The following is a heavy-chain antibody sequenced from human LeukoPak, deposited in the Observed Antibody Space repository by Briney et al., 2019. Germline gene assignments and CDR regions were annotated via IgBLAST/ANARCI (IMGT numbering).Heavy chain of an antibody. CDR3: ARDAPNSWPGQGFDY. V-gene: IGHV1-69*01. D-gene: IGHD6-13*01. J-gene: IGHJ4*02. CDR1: GGTFSSYA. Sequence: SVKVSCKASGGTFSSYAISWVRQAPGQGLEWMGGIIPIFGTANYAQKFQGRVTITADESTSTAYMELSSLRSEDTAVYYCARDAPNSWPGQGFDYWGQGTLVTVSS. CDR2: IIPIFGTA.